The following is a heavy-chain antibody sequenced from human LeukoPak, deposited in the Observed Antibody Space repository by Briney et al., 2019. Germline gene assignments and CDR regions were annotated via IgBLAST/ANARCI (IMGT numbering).Heavy chain of an antibody. CDR1: GYSFTSYW. D-gene: IGHD3-3*01. J-gene: IGHJ5*02. CDR2: IYPCDSDT. V-gene: IGHV5-51*01. Sequence: GESLKISCKGSGYSFTSYWIGWVRQMPGKGLKWMGIIYPCDSDTRYSPSFQGQVTILADKSISTAYLQWSSLKASDTAMYYCARTRITIFGVVIISDKFDPWGQGTLVTVSS. CDR3: ARTRITIFGVVIISDKFDP.